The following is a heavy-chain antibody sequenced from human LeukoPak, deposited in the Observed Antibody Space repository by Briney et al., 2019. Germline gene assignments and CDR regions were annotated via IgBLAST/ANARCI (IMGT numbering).Heavy chain of an antibody. Sequence: SVKVSCKASGGTFSSYAISWVRQAPGRGLEWMGRIIPILGIANYAQKFQGRVTITADKSTSTAYMELSSLRSEDTAVYYCARDPTPYYDSSGYYPVGIDYWGQGTLVTVSS. D-gene: IGHD3-22*01. CDR1: GGTFSSYA. J-gene: IGHJ4*02. V-gene: IGHV1-69*04. CDR3: ARDPTPYYDSSGYYPVGIDY. CDR2: IIPILGIA.